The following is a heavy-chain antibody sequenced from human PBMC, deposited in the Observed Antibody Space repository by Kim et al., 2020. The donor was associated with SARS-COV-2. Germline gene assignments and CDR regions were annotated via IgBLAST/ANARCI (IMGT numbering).Heavy chain of an antibody. CDR2: IWYDGSNK. D-gene: IGHD6-13*01. V-gene: IGHV3-33*01. CDR3: ARDIAAACIDY. Sequence: GGSLRLSCAASGFTFSSYGMHWVRQAPGKGLEWVAVIWYDGSNKYYADSVKGRFTISRDNSKNTLYLQMNSLRAEDTAVYYCARDIAAACIDYWGQGTLVTVSS. CDR1: GFTFSSYG. J-gene: IGHJ4*02.